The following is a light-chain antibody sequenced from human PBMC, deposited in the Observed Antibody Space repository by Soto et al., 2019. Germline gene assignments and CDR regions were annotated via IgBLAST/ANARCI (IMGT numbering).Light chain of an antibody. V-gene: IGLV2-11*01. Sequence: QSVLTQPRSVSGSPGQSVTISCTGTNSDVGGYNYVSWYQQHPGKVPKLMIYDVTKRPSGVPDRFSGSKSGNTASLTISGLQAEDEADYFCCSYAGTYTYVVVGGGTKPTVL. CDR1: NSDVGGYNY. CDR3: CSYAGTYTYVV. CDR2: DVT. J-gene: IGLJ2*01.